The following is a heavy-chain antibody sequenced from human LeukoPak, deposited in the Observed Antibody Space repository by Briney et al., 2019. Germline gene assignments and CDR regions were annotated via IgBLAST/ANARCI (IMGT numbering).Heavy chain of an antibody. CDR2: ISAYNGNT. Sequence: ASVKVSCKASGYTFTSYGISWVRQAPRQGLEWMGWISAYNGNTNYAQKLQGRVTMTTDTSTSTAYMELRSLRSDDTAVYYCARDRRIAAAGTRSDYWGQGTLVTVSS. J-gene: IGHJ4*02. D-gene: IGHD6-13*01. CDR3: ARDRRIAAAGTRSDY. CDR1: GYTFTSYG. V-gene: IGHV1-18*01.